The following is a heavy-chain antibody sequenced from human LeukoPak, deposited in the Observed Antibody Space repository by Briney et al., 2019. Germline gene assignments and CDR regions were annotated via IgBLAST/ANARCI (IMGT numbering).Heavy chain of an antibody. Sequence: VASVKVSCKASGGTFSSYAISWVRQAPGQGLEWMGRIIPILGIAHYVQTFQGRVTITADKSTSTAYMEMSILRSEDAAVYYWARGADDSSGCYFDYWGQGTLVTVSS. J-gene: IGHJ4*02. CDR3: ARGADDSSGCYFDY. CDR1: GGTFSSYA. D-gene: IGHD3-22*01. CDR2: IIPILGIA. V-gene: IGHV1-69*04.